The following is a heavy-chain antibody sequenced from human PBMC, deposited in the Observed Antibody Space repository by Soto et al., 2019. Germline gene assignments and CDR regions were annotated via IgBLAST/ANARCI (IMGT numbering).Heavy chain of an antibody. Sequence: PSETLSLTCTVSGGSISSSSYYWGWIRQPPGKGLEWIGSIYYSGSTYYNPALRGRATISVDTSQNHLSLRLNSVTAADTAVYYCARVWGGAFDFWGQGTMVTVSS. J-gene: IGHJ3*01. CDR2: IYYSGST. V-gene: IGHV4-39*07. CDR1: GGSISSSSYY. CDR3: ARVWGGAFDF. D-gene: IGHD3-10*01.